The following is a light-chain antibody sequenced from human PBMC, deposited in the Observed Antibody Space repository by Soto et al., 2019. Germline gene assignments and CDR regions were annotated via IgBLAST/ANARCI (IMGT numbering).Light chain of an antibody. CDR3: QQYGSSPWT. J-gene: IGKJ1*01. CDR2: GAS. CDR1: QSVSSSY. V-gene: IGKV3-20*01. Sequence: EIVLTQSPGTLSLSPGERATLSCRASQSVSSSYLAWYQQKPGQAPRLLIYGASSRATGIPDRFSGSGSGTAFTLPISRLEAEDFAVYYCQQYGSSPWTFGQGTKVEIK.